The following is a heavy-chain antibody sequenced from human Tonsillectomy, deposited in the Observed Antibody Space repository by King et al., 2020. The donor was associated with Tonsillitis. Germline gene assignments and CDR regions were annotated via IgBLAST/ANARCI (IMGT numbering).Heavy chain of an antibody. D-gene: IGHD4-17*01. V-gene: IGHV3-30*02. Sequence: VQLVESGGGVVQSGGSLRLSCAASGFTFSSYGMTWVRQAPGKGLEWVAFIPYHGTNTYYAEAVKGRFTLSRDIYHNTVYLQMSSLRVEDTALYYRAKDRDSGDYEHFDPWGQGTLVTVS. J-gene: IGHJ5*02. CDR3: AKDRDSGDYEHFDP. CDR2: IPYHGTNT. CDR1: GFTFSSYG.